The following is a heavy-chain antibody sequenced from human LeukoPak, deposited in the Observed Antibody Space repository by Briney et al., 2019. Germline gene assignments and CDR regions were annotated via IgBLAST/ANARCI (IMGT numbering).Heavy chain of an antibody. CDR3: ARGGGWEREDYNSDAFDI. V-gene: IGHV1-18*01. J-gene: IGHJ3*02. CDR1: GYTFTNFG. Sequence: SVKVSCKASGYTFTNFGISWVRQAPGQGLEWMGWISVYNGNTNYAQKVQGRVTMTADTSASTAYMELRSLRSDDTAVYYCARGGGWEREDYNSDAFDIWGKGKMVTVFS. D-gene: IGHD1-1*01. CDR2: ISVYNGNT.